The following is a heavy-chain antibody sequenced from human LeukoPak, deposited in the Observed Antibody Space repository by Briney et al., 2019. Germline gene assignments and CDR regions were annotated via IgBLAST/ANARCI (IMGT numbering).Heavy chain of an antibody. V-gene: IGHV3-23*01. CDR2: ISGSGGST. CDR1: GFTFSSYA. Sequence: GGSLRLSCAASGFTFSSYAMSWVRQAPGKGLEWVSAISGSGGSTYYADSVKGRFTISRDNSKNTLYLQMNSLRAEDTAVYYCAKGAIGPLAVASNFDYWGQGTLVTVSS. CDR3: AKGAIGPLAVASNFDY. J-gene: IGHJ4*02. D-gene: IGHD6-19*01.